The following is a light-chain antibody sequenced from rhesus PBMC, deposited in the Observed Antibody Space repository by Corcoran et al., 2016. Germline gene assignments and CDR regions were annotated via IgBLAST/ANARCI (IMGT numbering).Light chain of an antibody. J-gene: IGKJ4*01. Sequence: DIQMTQSPSSLSASVGDRVTITCRASQGINTYLNWYQQKPGKTPKRLIYGVSSLESGVPSSFSGSGSGTDFTLPNSSLQPEHFASYFCLQYNSAPLTFGGGAKVEI. CDR1: QGINTY. CDR2: GVS. V-gene: IGKV1-43*02. CDR3: LQYNSAPLT.